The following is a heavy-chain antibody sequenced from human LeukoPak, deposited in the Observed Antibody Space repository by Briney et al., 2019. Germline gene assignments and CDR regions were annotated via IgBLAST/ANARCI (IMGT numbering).Heavy chain of an antibody. CDR1: GFTFSSYS. V-gene: IGHV3-7*01. CDR2: IKQDGSDK. J-gene: IGHJ4*02. CDR3: ARDRLDAGSFDY. D-gene: IGHD3-10*01. Sequence: GGSLRLSCAASGFTFSSYSMNWVRQAPGKGLEWVANIKQDGSDKYYVDSVKGRFTISKDNAKNSLYLQMNSLRAEDTAVYYCARDRLDAGSFDYWGQGTLVTVSS.